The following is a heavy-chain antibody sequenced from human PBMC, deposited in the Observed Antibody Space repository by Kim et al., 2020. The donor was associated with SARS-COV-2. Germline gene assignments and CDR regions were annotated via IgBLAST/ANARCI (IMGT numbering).Heavy chain of an antibody. D-gene: IGHD3-22*01. J-gene: IGHJ5*02. CDR2: ISAYNGNT. CDR3: ARRITMIGTRRAWFDP. Sequence: ASVKVSCKASGYTFTSYGISWVRQAPGQGLEWMGWISAYNGNTNYAQKLQGRATMTTDTSTSTAYMERRSLRSDDTAVYYCARRITMIGTRRAWFDPWGQGTLVTVSS. V-gene: IGHV1-18*01. CDR1: GYTFTSYG.